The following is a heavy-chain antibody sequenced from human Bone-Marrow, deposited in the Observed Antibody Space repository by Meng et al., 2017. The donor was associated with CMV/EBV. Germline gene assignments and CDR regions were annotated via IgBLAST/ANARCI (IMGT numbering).Heavy chain of an antibody. CDR1: GYTFTGYY. V-gene: IGHV1-2*02. Sequence: ASVKVSCKASGYTFTGYYMHWVRQAPGQGLEWMGWINPNSGGTNYAQKFQGRVTMTRDTSISTAYMELSRLRSDDTAVYYCARDFSAWGGKHYYGMDVWGQGTTVTVSS. J-gene: IGHJ6*02. CDR2: INPNSGGT. D-gene: IGHD4-23*01. CDR3: ARDFSAWGGKHYYGMDV.